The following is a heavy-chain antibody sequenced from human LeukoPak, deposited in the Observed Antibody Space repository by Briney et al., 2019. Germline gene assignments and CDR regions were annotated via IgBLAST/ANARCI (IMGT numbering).Heavy chain of an antibody. D-gene: IGHD6-6*01. J-gene: IGHJ4*02. Sequence: SETLSLTCSVSGGSISSLYWSWIRQPPGKGLEWIGYICYTGSTNYNPSLKSRVTMFVDMSKNQFSLRLSSVTAADTAVYYCARHRAYSSSSPFDYWGQGTLVTVSS. V-gene: IGHV4-59*08. CDR2: ICYTGST. CDR1: GGSISSLY. CDR3: ARHRAYSSSSPFDY.